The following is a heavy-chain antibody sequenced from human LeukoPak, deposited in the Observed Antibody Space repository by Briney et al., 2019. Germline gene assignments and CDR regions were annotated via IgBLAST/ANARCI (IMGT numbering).Heavy chain of an antibody. J-gene: IGHJ4*02. D-gene: IGHD6-19*01. CDR3: ARAPDSSGWYAYFDY. V-gene: IGHV1-2*02. CDR2: INPNSGGT. Sequence: GASVKVSCKAPGYTFTGYYMHWVRQAPGQGLEWMGWINPNSGGTNYAQKFQGRVTMTRDTSISTAYMELSRLRSDDTAVYYCARAPDSSGWYAYFDYWGQGTLVTVSS. CDR1: GYTFTGYY.